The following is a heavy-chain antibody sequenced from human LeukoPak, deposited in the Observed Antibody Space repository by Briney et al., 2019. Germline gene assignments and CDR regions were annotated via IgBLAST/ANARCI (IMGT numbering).Heavy chain of an antibody. Sequence: SETLSLTCTVSGGSISSSSYYWGWIRQPPGKGLEWIGSIYYSGSTYYNPSLKSRVTISVDTSKNQFSLKLSSVTAADTAVYYCAKDDHPSTVVLARASPDYWGQGTLVTVSS. CDR3: AKDDHPSTVVLARASPDY. CDR2: IYYSGST. V-gene: IGHV4-39*07. D-gene: IGHD4-23*01. CDR1: GGSISSSSYY. J-gene: IGHJ4*02.